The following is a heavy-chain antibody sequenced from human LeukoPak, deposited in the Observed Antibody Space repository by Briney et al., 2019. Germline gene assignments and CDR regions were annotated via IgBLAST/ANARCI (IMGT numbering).Heavy chain of an antibody. CDR2: IKQDGSEK. CDR1: GFAFNFYA. D-gene: IGHD1-26*01. J-gene: IGHJ4*02. CDR3: ARDPTATRRWTYVDN. Sequence: GGSLRLSCAASGFAFNFYAMSWVRQAPGKGLEWVANIKQDGSEKYYVDSVKGRFTISRDNAKNSLDLQVNSLRAEDTAVYYCARDPTATRRWTYVDNWGQGTLVTVSS. V-gene: IGHV3-7*04.